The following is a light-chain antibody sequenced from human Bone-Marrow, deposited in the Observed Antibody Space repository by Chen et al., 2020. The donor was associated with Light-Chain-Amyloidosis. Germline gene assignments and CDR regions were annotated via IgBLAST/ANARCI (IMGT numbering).Light chain of an antibody. V-gene: IGLV1-47*01. Sequence: QSVLTQPPSASGTPGQRVTISCSGASSNIGLNYVYWYQHFPGAAPHPLIHRNNQRPSGVPDRFSASKSGTSAFLAISGLRSEDEADYYCAAWDGSLSGYVFGTGTKVIVL. CDR1: SSNIGLNY. CDR2: RNN. J-gene: IGLJ1*01. CDR3: AAWDGSLSGYV.